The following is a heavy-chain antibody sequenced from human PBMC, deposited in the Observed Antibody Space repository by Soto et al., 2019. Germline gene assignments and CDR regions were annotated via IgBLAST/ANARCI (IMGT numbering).Heavy chain of an antibody. CDR1: GGKVITGSYH. CDR2: IPNNGSP. CDR3: ARIGWGWDS. V-gene: IGHV4-61*01. J-gene: IGHJ4*02. Sequence: SATMSLSCSVSGGKVITGSYHWSWIRQPPGKGLEWIGFIPNNGSPDYNPSLKSRVVVSIDRSKNQFSLKVNSVTAVDTAVYFCARIGWGWDSWVQGTLVTVSS. D-gene: IGHD7-27*01.